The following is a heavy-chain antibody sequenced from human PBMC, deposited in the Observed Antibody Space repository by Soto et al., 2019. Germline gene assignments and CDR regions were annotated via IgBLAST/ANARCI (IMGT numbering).Heavy chain of an antibody. V-gene: IGHV3-74*01. CDR1: GFTFSRYW. CDR3: ASWPDILTPSPPAAMDV. CDR2: IKSDGSNT. J-gene: IGHJ6*02. D-gene: IGHD3-9*01. Sequence: EVQLVESGGGLAQPGGSLRLSCAASGFTFSRYWMHWVRQAPGEGLVWVSRIKSDGSNTVYADFVKGRFTIYRDNAKNPLYLQMNSLRAEDTAVYYCASWPDILTPSPPAAMDVWGQGTTVTLSS.